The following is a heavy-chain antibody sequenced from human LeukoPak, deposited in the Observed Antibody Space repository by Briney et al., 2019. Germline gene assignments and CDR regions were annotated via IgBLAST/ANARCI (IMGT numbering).Heavy chain of an antibody. CDR2: IYYSGST. J-gene: IGHJ4*02. Sequence: SQTLSLTCTVSGGSISNYYWSWIRQPPGKGLEWVGYIYYSGSTNYNPSLKNRVTISVDTSKNQFSLKLSSVTAADTAVYYCARVAHCSSTTCYQGIFDYWGQGTLVTVSS. CDR1: GGSISNYY. V-gene: IGHV4-59*01. CDR3: ARVAHCSSTTCYQGIFDY. D-gene: IGHD2-2*01.